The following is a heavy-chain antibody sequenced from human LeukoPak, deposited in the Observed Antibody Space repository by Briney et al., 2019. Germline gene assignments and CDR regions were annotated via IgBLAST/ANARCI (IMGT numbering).Heavy chain of an antibody. Sequence: ASVKVSCKASGYTFTSYGINWVRQAPGQGLEWMGWISPYNGHTNYTQKLQGRVTMTTDTSTSTAYMELRSLRSDDTAVYYCARDLPVAGNRNWFDPWGQGTLVTVSS. CDR1: GYTFTSYG. CDR2: ISPYNGHT. CDR3: ARDLPVAGNRNWFDP. V-gene: IGHV1-18*01. J-gene: IGHJ5*02. D-gene: IGHD6-19*01.